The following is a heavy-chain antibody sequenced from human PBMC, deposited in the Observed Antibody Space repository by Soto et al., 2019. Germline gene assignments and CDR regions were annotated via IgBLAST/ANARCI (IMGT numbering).Heavy chain of an antibody. CDR2: IYWDDDK. J-gene: IGHJ5*02. D-gene: IGHD6-13*01. Sequence: SGPTLVKPTQTLTLTCTFSGFSLSTSGVGVGWIRQPPGKALEWLALIYWDDDKRYSPSLKSRLTITKDTSKNQVVLTMTNMDPVDTATYYCANGLIAAAGTWFDPWGQGTLVTVSS. CDR1: GFSLSTSGVG. CDR3: ANGLIAAAGTWFDP. V-gene: IGHV2-5*02.